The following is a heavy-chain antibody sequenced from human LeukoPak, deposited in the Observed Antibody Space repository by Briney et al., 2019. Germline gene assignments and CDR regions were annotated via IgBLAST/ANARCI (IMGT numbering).Heavy chain of an antibody. CDR1: GFTFSSYG. D-gene: IGHD3-16*02. V-gene: IGHV3-30*02. J-gene: IGHJ4*02. Sequence: GGSLRLSCAASGFTFSSYGMHWVRQAPGKGLEWVAFIRYDGSNKYYADSVKGRFTISRDNSKITLYMQMNRLRAEDTAVYYCAKEGDYVWGSYRGYYFDYWGQGTLVTVSS. CDR3: AKEGDYVWGSYRGYYFDY. CDR2: IRYDGSNK.